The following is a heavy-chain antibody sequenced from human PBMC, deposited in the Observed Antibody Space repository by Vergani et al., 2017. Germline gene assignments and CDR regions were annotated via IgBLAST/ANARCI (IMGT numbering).Heavy chain of an antibody. CDR2: IIPILGIA. CDR3: ASWGPHEASNYFDY. Sequence: QVQLVQSGAEVKKPGSSVKVSCKASGGTFSSYAISWVRQAPGQGLEWMGRIIPILGIANYAQKVQGRVTMTSDKSTSTAYMGLSSLRSEDTAVYYCASWGPHEASNYFDYGGQGTLVTVSA. CDR1: GGTFSSYA. D-gene: IGHD3-16*01. V-gene: IGHV1-69*04. J-gene: IGHJ4*02.